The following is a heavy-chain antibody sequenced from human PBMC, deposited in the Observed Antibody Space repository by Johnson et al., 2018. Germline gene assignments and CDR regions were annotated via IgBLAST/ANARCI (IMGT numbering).Heavy chain of an antibody. Sequence: QVQLVESGGGLVQPGRSLRLSRAASGFTWGRCGLRWVRRAPGRGLGCVALISCDGSQVCIAQSVKSRFTVSKETAKNSLYLQMNSLRAEATAVYYCAGGREGPYDFWSGYWHVWGQGTTVTVSS. CDR1: GFTWGRCG. CDR2: ISCDGSQV. D-gene: IGHD3-3*01. CDR3: AGGREGPYDFWSGYWHV. V-gene: IGHV3-30*03. J-gene: IGHJ6*02.